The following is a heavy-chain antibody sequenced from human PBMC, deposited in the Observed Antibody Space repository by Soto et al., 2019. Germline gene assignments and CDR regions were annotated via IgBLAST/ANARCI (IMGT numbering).Heavy chain of an antibody. Sequence: ASVKVSCKASGYTFTSYGISWVRQAPGQGLEWMGWIGAYNGNTNYAQKLQGRVTMTTDTSTSTAYMELSGLRVEDTAVYYCATANTPYAFDMWGQGTMVTVSS. V-gene: IGHV1-18*01. CDR1: GYTFTSYG. J-gene: IGHJ3*02. CDR2: IGAYNGNT. CDR3: ATANTPYAFDM.